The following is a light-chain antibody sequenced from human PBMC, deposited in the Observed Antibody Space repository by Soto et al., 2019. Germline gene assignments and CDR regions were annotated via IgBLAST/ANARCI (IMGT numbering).Light chain of an antibody. Sequence: EVVLTQSPGTLSLSPGERATLSCRASQSVHFNYLAWYQQKPGQAPRLLIYGASSRATGIPDRFRVSGSGTDFTLTISRLEPEDFAVYYCQHYDGSPITFGHGTRLEIK. CDR1: QSVHFNY. V-gene: IGKV3-20*01. J-gene: IGKJ5*01. CDR3: QHYDGSPIT. CDR2: GAS.